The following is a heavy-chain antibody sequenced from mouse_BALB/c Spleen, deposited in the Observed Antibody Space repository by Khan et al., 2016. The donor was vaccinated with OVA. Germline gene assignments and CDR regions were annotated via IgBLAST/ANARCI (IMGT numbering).Heavy chain of an antibody. CDR1: GYTFTSYW. V-gene: IGHV1-5*01. Sequence: VQLKQSGTVLARPGASVKMSCKASGYTFTSYWMHWVKQRPGQGLEWIGDIYPGNTDTNYNQKFKGKAKLTAVTSTSTAYMELSSLTNEDSAVYYCTRRNWDVVWFADWGQGTLVTVSA. D-gene: IGHD4-1*01. CDR3: TRRNWDVVWFAD. J-gene: IGHJ3*01. CDR2: IYPGNTDT.